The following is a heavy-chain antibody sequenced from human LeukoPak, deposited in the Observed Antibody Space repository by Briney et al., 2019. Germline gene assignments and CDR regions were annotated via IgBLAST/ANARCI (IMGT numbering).Heavy chain of an antibody. J-gene: IGHJ3*02. V-gene: IGHV1-69*04. Sequence: ASVKVSCKASGYTFTSYGISWVRQAPGQGLEWMGRIIPILGIANYAQKFQGRVTITADKSTSTAYMELSSLRSEDTAVYYCARDSSYYYDSSTHDAFDIWGQGTMVTVSS. CDR1: GYTFTSYG. CDR3: ARDSSYYYDSSTHDAFDI. CDR2: IIPILGIA. D-gene: IGHD3-22*01.